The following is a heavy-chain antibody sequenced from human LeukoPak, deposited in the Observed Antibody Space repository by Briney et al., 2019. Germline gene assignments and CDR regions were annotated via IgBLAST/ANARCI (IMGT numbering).Heavy chain of an antibody. CDR1: GFTFSSYG. Sequence: PGGSLRLSCAASGFTFSSYGMSWVRQAPGKGLEWVAFIRYDGSNKYYADSVKGRFTISRDNSKNTLYLQMNSLRAEDTAVYYCAKVDEVVVVPAAIDYWGQGTLVTVSS. CDR3: AKVDEVVVVPAAIDY. V-gene: IGHV3-30*02. CDR2: IRYDGSNK. J-gene: IGHJ4*02. D-gene: IGHD2-2*01.